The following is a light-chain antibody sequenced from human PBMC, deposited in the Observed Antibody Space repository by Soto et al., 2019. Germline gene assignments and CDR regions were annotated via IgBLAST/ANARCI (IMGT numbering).Light chain of an antibody. CDR2: DVS. V-gene: IGKV3-11*01. CDR3: HQYKNWPST. J-gene: IGKJ5*01. CDR1: QSVTSY. Sequence: EIVLTQSPATLSLSPGERAALSCRASQSVTSYLAWYQQKPGQAPRLLIYDVSNRASGIPARFSGSGSGTEFTLTISSLQSEDFAVYYCHQYKNWPSTFGQGTRLEIK.